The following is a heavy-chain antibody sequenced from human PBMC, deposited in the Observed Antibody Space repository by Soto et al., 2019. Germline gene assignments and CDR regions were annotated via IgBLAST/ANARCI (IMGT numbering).Heavy chain of an antibody. V-gene: IGHV6-1*01. CDR1: GDSVSSYSAA. J-gene: IGHJ5*02. Sequence: SHTLSLTCAISGDSVSSYSAAWNWIRQSPSGGLEWLGRTYYRSRFFSDYAESVKSRIIINPDTSKNQFSLQLKSVTPEDTAVYYCVRDRYSSSGWFDPWGQGTPVTVSS. CDR2: TYYRSRFFS. D-gene: IGHD3-10*01. CDR3: VRDRYSSSGWFDP.